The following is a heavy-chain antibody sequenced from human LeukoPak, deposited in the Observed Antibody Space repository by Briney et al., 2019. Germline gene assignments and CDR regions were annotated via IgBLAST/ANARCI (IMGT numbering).Heavy chain of an antibody. V-gene: IGHV1-2*02. D-gene: IGHD3-22*01. CDR2: INPNSGAT. CDR3: ARSRITTIPNFDY. J-gene: IGHJ4*02. Sequence: ASVKLSCKSSGYTFTGYYLHWVRQAPGQGLECMGWINPNSGATNNAQSFQGRVTVSRDTSISTAYMELSKVTSDDTGVYYCARSRITTIPNFDYWGQGALVTVSS. CDR1: GYTFTGYY.